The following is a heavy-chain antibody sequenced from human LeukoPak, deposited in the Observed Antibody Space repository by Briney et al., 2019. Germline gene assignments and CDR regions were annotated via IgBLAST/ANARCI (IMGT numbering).Heavy chain of an antibody. V-gene: IGHV1-18*04. CDR1: GYTFTSYG. CDR2: ISAYNGNT. CDR3: ARDGREHSSGGSCFGMDWFDP. J-gene: IGHJ5*02. Sequence: ASVKVSCKASGYTFTSYGISWVRQAPGQGLEWMGWISAYNGNTNYAQKLQGRVTMTTDTSTSTAYMELRSLRSDDTAVYYCARDGREHSSGGSCFGMDWFDPWGQGTLVTVSS. D-gene: IGHD2-15*01.